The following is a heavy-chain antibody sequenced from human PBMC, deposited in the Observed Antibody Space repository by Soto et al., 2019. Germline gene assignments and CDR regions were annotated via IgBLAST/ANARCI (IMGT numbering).Heavy chain of an antibody. D-gene: IGHD4-17*01. CDR2: INHSGST. CDR1: GGSFSGYY. CDR3: ARGGDGDSYYYSGMDV. V-gene: IGHV4-34*01. Sequence: QVQLQQWGAGLLKPSETLSLTCAVYGGSFSGYYWSWIRQPPGKGLEWIGEINHSGSTNYNPSLKSRVTISVDTSKNQFSLKLSSVTAADTAVYYCARGGDGDSYYYSGMDVWGQGTTVTVSS. J-gene: IGHJ6*02.